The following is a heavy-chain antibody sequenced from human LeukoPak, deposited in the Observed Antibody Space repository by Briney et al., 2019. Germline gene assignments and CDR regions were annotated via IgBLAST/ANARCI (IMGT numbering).Heavy chain of an antibody. V-gene: IGHV3-48*01. CDR3: ASSFDY. CDR2: ISSTSNTI. Sequence: GGSLRLSCAASGFSFNSYSMNWVRQAPGKGLEWVSYISSTSNTIYYTESVKGRFTISRDNAKNSLYLQMNSLRAEDTAVYYCASSFDYGGRGPLVTVSS. J-gene: IGHJ4*02. CDR1: GFSFNSYS.